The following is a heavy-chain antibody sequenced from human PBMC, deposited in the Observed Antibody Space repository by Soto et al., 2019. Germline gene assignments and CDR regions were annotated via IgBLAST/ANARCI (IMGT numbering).Heavy chain of an antibody. D-gene: IGHD6-13*01. Sequence: SVKVSCKASGGTFSSYAISWVRQAPGQGLEWMGGIIPIFGTANYAQKFQGRVTITADESTSTAYMELSSLRSEDTAVYYCAIGFIGYSSSWYNWFDPWGQGTLVTVSS. V-gene: IGHV1-69*13. J-gene: IGHJ5*02. CDR3: AIGFIGYSSSWYNWFDP. CDR1: GGTFSSYA. CDR2: IIPIFGTA.